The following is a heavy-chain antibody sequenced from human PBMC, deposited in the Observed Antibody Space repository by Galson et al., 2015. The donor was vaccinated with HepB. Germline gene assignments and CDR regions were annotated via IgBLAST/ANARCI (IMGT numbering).Heavy chain of an antibody. Sequence: SVKVSCKASGYTFTSYYMHWVRRAPGQGLEWMGIINPSGGSTSYAQKFQGRVTMTRDTSTSTVYMELSSLRSEDTAVYYCARGGGLLWFGNPGAFDIWGQGTMVTVSS. CDR1: GYTFTSYY. D-gene: IGHD3-10*01. CDR3: ARGGGLLWFGNPGAFDI. V-gene: IGHV1-46*01. CDR2: INPSGGST. J-gene: IGHJ3*02.